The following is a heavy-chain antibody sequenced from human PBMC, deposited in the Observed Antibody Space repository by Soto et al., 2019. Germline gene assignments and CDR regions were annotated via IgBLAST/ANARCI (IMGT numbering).Heavy chain of an antibody. V-gene: IGHV3-23*01. CDR2: ISGSGGST. CDR1: GFTFSSYA. CDR3: AKTPDVKYSSSFDY. D-gene: IGHD6-13*01. J-gene: IGHJ4*02. Sequence: PGGSLRLSCAASGFTFSSYAMSWARQAPGKGLEWVSAISGSGGSTYYAVSVKGRFTISRDNSKNTLYLQMNSLRADDTAVYYCAKTPDVKYSSSFDYWGQGPLVTVSS.